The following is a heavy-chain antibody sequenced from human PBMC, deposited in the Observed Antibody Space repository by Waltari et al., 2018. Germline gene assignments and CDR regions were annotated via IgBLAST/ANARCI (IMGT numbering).Heavy chain of an antibody. CDR1: GYTFTGYY. CDR2: INPNSGGT. D-gene: IGHD2-2*01. J-gene: IGHJ6*03. V-gene: IGHV1-2*02. CDR3: ARGGGSSTSLGPYYYYYMDV. Sequence: QVQLVQSGAEVKKPGASVKVSCKASGYTFTGYYMHWVRQAPGQGLEWMGWINPNSGGTNYPQKFQGRVTMPRDTSIRAAYMELSRLRSDDTAVYYCARGGGSSTSLGPYYYYYMDVWGKGTTVTVSS.